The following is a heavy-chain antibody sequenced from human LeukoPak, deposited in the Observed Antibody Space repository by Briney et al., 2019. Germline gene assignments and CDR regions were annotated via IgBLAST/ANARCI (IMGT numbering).Heavy chain of an antibody. CDR3: TRADNQDFDS. D-gene: IGHD5-24*01. CDR2: IDCDEGTA. CDR1: GYIFINYY. J-gene: IGHJ4*02. V-gene: IGHV1-46*01. Sequence: ASAKVSCKASGYIFINYYIHWVRQDPGQGLEWMGIIDCDEGTASYAQKFEGRVTITRDTSTSTVYLDLTGLKSDDTAVYFCTRADNQDFDSWGQGTLVTVSS.